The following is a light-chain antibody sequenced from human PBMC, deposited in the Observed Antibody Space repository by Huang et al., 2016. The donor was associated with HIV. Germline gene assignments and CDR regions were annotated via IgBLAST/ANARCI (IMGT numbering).Light chain of an antibody. CDR2: KVS. Sequence: DVIMTQSPLLLPVTLGQPAAISCRSSQTLVHTDGNTSLNWFLQRPGQSPRRLIYKVSNRDSVVPDRCTGSGSGIEFTLTIRRVEAEDVGIYYCMQGTHWPPGTFGQGTNMEIK. CDR3: MQGTHWPPGT. J-gene: IGKJ1*01. CDR1: QTLVHTDGNTS. V-gene: IGKV2-30*02.